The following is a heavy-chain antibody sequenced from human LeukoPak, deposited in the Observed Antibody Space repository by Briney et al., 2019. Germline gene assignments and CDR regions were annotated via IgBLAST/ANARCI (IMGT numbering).Heavy chain of an antibody. CDR3: AKDQSGYNSEGFDY. CDR1: GFTFSSYG. Sequence: PGGSLRLSCAASGFTFSSYGMSWVRQAPGKGLEWVSAISGSGGSTYYADSVKGRFTISRDNSKNTLYLQMNSLRAEDTAVYYCAKDQSGYNSEGFDYWGQGTLVTVSS. V-gene: IGHV3-23*01. CDR2: ISGSGGST. J-gene: IGHJ4*02. D-gene: IGHD5-24*01.